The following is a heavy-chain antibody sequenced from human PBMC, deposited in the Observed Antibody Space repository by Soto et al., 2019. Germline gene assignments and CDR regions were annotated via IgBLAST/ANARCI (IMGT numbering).Heavy chain of an antibody. CDR2: ISYDGSNK. D-gene: IGHD3-3*01. V-gene: IGHV3-30*04. CDR3: AKDLQDTRYDFWSGYFYYYYGMDV. J-gene: IGHJ6*02. CDR1: GFTFSSYA. Sequence: QVQLVESGGGVVQPGRSLRLSCAASGFTFSSYAMHWVRQAPGKGLEWVAVISYDGSNKYYADSVKGRFTISRDNSKNTLYLQMNSLRAEDTAVYYCAKDLQDTRYDFWSGYFYYYYGMDVWGQGTTVTVSS.